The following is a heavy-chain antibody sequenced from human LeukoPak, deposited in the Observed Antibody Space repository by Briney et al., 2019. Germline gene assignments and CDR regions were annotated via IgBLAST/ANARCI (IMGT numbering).Heavy chain of an antibody. D-gene: IGHD3-22*01. Sequence: GGSLTLSCAASGFTFSDYNMNWVRQAPGKSLEWVSSITSDSRYKYYVDSVRGRFTISRDNTKNSLFLHMSSLRAEDTAVYFCASSYFDNSLHAYDIWGQGTMVTVSS. J-gene: IGHJ3*02. CDR2: ITSDSRYK. V-gene: IGHV3-21*01. CDR3: ASSYFDNSLHAYDI. CDR1: GFTFSDYN.